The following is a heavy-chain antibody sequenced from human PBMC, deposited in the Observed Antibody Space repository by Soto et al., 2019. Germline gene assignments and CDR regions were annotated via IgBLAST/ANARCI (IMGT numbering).Heavy chain of an antibody. J-gene: IGHJ5*02. CDR3: ARDGIAAAGTSWFDP. V-gene: IGHV1-3*05. CDR2: INAGNGNT. D-gene: IGHD6-13*01. Sequence: QVQLVQSGAEEKKPGASVKVSCKASGYNFTSHAMHWVRQAPGQRLEWMGWINAGNGNTKYSQKFQGRVTITTDTCASTAYMELSSLRSEDTAVYYCARDGIAAAGTSWFDPWGQGNLVNVSS. CDR1: GYNFTSHA.